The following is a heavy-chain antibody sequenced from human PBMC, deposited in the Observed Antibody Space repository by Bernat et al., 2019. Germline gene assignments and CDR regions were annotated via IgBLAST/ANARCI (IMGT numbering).Heavy chain of an antibody. J-gene: IGHJ5*02. CDR1: GGSISSSSYY. CDR2: IYYSGST. CDR3: ARQGTGGGPGTFHDWFDP. D-gene: IGHD2-8*02. Sequence: QLQLQESGPGLVKPSETLSLTCTVSGGSISSSSYYWGWIRQPPGKGLEWIGSIYYSGSTYYNPSLKSRVTISVDTSKNQFSLKLSSVTAADTAVYYCARQGTGGGPGTFHDWFDPWGQGTLVTVSS. V-gene: IGHV4-39*01.